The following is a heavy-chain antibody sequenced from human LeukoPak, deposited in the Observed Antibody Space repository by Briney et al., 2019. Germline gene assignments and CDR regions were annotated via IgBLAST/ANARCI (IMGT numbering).Heavy chain of an antibody. CDR3: TRDHCSYINCYEDYYYGMDV. V-gene: IGHV1-2*02. D-gene: IGHD2-2*01. J-gene: IGHJ6*02. CDR2: INPDTGAT. Sequence: ASVKVSCKASGYTFTGYYMHWVRQAPGQGLVWMGWINPDTGATDIAQKFQGRVTMTRDTSISAAYMELSRLRSDDTAVYYCTRDHCSYINCYEDYYYGMDVWGQGTTVTVSS. CDR1: GYTFTGYY.